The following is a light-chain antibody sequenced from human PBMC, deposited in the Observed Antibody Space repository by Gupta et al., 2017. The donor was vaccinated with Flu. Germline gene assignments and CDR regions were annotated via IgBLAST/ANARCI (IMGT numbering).Light chain of an antibody. CDR2: GAS. Sequence: EITLTQSPATLSVSPGERVTLSCRASADVNSSLAWYRQQSGQAPRLLISGASTRATGIPDRFSGSGSGTEFTLTITSLQSEDFAVYCWQQYNEWLTFGGGTKVEIK. CDR3: QQYNEWLT. J-gene: IGKJ4*01. CDR1: ADVNSS. V-gene: IGKV3-15*01.